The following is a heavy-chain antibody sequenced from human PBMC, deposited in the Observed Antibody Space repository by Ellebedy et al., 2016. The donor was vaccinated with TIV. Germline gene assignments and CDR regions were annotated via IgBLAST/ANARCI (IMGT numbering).Heavy chain of an antibody. CDR1: GYTFTSYG. J-gene: IGHJ6*02. CDR3: AREVGDGNYYGMDV. V-gene: IGHV1-18*01. Sequence: AASVKVSCKASGYTFTSYGISWVRQAPGQGLEWMGWISAYNGNTNYAQKLQGRLTITADSSTSTAYMELRSLRSDDSAVYFCAREVGDGNYYGMDVWGLGTTVTVSS. CDR2: ISAYNGNT. D-gene: IGHD3-16*01.